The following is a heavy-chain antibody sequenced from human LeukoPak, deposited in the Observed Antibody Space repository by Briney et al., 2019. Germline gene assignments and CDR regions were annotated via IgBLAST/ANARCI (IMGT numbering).Heavy chain of an antibody. J-gene: IGHJ4*02. D-gene: IGHD1-26*01. CDR1: GGTFSSYA. Sequence: GASVKVSCKASGGTFSSYAISWVRQAPGQGLEWMGRIIPILGIANYAQKFQGRVTITADKSTSTAYMELSSLRSEDTAVYYCARGRSEWELRSVDFDYWGQGTLVTVSS. CDR2: IIPILGIA. CDR3: ARGRSEWELRSVDFDY. V-gene: IGHV1-69*04.